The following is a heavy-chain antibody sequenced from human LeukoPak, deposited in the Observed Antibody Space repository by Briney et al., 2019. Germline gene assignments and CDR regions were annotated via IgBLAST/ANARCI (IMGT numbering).Heavy chain of an antibody. CDR2: IRDKTDGGTT. J-gene: IGHJ6*02. CDR3: TTDNAPGMDV. Sequence: GGSLRLSCAVAAFTFSNAWMRWVRQAPGKGLEWVGLIRDKTDGGTTDYAAPVKGRFTISRDDSKSMLYLQKNSMKTEDTDVYSGTTDNAPGMDVWGQGTTVTVSS. D-gene: IGHD2-2*01. CDR1: AFTFSNAW. V-gene: IGHV3-15*01.